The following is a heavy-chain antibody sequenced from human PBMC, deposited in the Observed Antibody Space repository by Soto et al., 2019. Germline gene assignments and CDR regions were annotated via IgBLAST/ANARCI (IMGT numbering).Heavy chain of an antibody. J-gene: IGHJ3*02. CDR1: GFTVSSNY. Sequence: EVQLVESGGGLIQPGGSLRLSCAASGFTVSSNYMSWVRQAPGKGLEWVSVIYSGGSTYYADSVKGRITISRDNSKNTLYLQMHSLSAEDTAMYYCAGNYDSTAGGAFDIWGQGTMVTVSS. D-gene: IGHD3-22*01. CDR3: AGNYDSTAGGAFDI. V-gene: IGHV3-53*01. CDR2: IYSGGST.